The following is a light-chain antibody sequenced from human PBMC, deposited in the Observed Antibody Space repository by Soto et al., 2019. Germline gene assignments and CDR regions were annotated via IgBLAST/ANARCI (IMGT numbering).Light chain of an antibody. V-gene: IGKV1-5*01. CDR3: QQYNTYPVT. CDR2: DAS. Sequence: DIQMTQSPSTLSASVGDRVTITCRASQSISSSLAWYQHKPGKAPKLLMYDASSLETGVPSRFSGSRSGTEFTLAVTSLQPDDFATYYCQQYNTYPVTFGQGTKVEIK. CDR1: QSISSS. J-gene: IGKJ1*01.